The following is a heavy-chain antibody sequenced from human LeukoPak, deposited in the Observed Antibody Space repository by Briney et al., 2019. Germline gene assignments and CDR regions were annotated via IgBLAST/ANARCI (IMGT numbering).Heavy chain of an antibody. CDR1: GYSFTSYW. CDR3: ARRNDILTGYVDY. V-gene: IGHV5-51*01. J-gene: IGHJ4*02. D-gene: IGHD3-9*01. CDR2: IYPGGSDT. Sequence: GESLKISCKGSGYSFTSYWIGWVRQMPGKGLEWMWIIYPGGSDTRYSPSFQGQVTISADKSISTAYLQWSSLKASDTAMYYCARRNDILTGYVDYWGQGTLVTVSS.